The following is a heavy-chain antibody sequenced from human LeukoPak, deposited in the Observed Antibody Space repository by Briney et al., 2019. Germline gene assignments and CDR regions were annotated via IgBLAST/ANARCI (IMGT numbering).Heavy chain of an antibody. D-gene: IGHD3-22*01. CDR2: ISYDGSNK. J-gene: IGHJ4*02. CDR1: GFTFSSYA. V-gene: IGHV3-30-3*01. CDR3: AKAEVPYVVITPFDY. Sequence: GRSLRLSCAASGFTFSSYAMHWVRQAPGKGLEWVAVISYDGSNKYYADSVKGRFTISRDNSKNTLYLQMNSLRAEDTAVYYCAKAEVPYVVITPFDYWGQGTLVTVSS.